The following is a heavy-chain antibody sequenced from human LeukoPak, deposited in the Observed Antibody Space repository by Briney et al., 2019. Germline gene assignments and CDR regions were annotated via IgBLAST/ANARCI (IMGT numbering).Heavy chain of an antibody. CDR2: INPSGGST. CDR3: ARDRGYDFWSGYPQAYYHYYYMDV. Sequence: ASVKVSCKASGYTFTSYYMHWVRQAPGQGLEWMGIINPSGGSTSYAQKFQGRVTMTRDMSTSTVYMELSSLRSEDTAVYYCARDRGYDFWSGYPQAYYHYYYMDVWGKGTTVTVSS. V-gene: IGHV1-46*01. D-gene: IGHD3-3*01. CDR1: GYTFTSYY. J-gene: IGHJ6*03.